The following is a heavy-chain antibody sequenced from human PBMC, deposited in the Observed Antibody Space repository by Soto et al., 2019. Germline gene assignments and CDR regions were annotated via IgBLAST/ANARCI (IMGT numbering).Heavy chain of an antibody. V-gene: IGHV4-34*01. J-gene: IGHJ3*02. CDR3: ARGGSSDWQVALDM. CDR1: GGSFDTYY. Sequence: SETLSLTCVVSGGSFDTYYWNWIRQSPGKGLEWIGESNHRGSNNYSPSLKSRVTISLDTSKNQFSLKLTSVTAADTAVYYCARGGSSDWQVALDMWGHGKMVTVSS. D-gene: IGHD6-19*01. CDR2: SNHRGSN.